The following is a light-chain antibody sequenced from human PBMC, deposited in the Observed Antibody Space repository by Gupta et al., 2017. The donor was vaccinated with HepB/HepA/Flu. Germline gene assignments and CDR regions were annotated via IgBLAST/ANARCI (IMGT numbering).Light chain of an antibody. CDR1: SSNIGSNY. CDR3: AAWDDSLSGHVV. V-gene: IGLV1-47*01. Sequence: SVLTQPPSASGTPGQRVTISCSGSSSNIGSNYVYWYQHRPGTAPNLLVFRNNRRRSGVPDRCSGAKSGTSAALAISGRRAEEEEDYYCAAWDDSLSGHVVFGGGTKLTVL. J-gene: IGLJ2*01. CDR2: RNN.